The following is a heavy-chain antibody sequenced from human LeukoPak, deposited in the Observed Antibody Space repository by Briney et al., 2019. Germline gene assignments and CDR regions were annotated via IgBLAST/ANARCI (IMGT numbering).Heavy chain of an antibody. CDR1: GGYISSYY. CDR2: VYYSGNT. J-gene: IGHJ5*02. Sequence: SETLSLTCSVSGGYISSYYWSWIRQPPGEGLEWIGYVYYSGNTNYNPSLKSRVSISVDTSKNQFSLRLSSVTAADTAVYYCARYRKWPGTQSWFDPWGQGTLVTVSS. V-gene: IGHV4-59*12. CDR3: ARYRKWPGTQSWFDP. D-gene: IGHD5-12*01.